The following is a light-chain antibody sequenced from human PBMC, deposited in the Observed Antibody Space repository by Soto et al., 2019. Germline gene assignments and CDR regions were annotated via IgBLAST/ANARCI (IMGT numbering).Light chain of an antibody. CDR2: GAS. CDR3: QQYGSSPPFT. J-gene: IGKJ4*01. Sequence: EIVLTQSPGTLSLSPGERATLSCRASQSVSSSYLAWYQQKPDQAPRLLIYGASSRATGIPDRFSGSGSGTNFTLTISRLEPEDFAVYYCQQYGSSPPFTSGGGTKVEIK. V-gene: IGKV3-20*01. CDR1: QSVSSSY.